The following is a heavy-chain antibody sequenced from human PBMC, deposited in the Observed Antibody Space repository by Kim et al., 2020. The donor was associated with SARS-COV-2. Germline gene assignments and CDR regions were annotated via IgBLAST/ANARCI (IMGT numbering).Heavy chain of an antibody. J-gene: IGHJ4*02. CDR1: GFTFSSYG. V-gene: IGHV3-33*01. CDR2: IWCDGSNK. D-gene: IGHD4-17*01. CDR3: ARGPRNSMTTVTTVVD. Sequence: GGSLRLSCAASGFTFSSYGMHWVRQAPGKGLEWVAVIWCDGSNKYYADSVKGRFTISRDNSKNTLYLQMNSLRAEDTAVYYCARGPRNSMTTVTTVVDWGQGTLVTVSS.